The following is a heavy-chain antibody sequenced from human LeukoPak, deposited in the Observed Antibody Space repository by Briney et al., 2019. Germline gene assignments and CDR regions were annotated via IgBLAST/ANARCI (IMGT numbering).Heavy chain of an antibody. D-gene: IGHD6-13*01. Sequence: PGESLKISCQGSGYSFTSYWIGWVRQLPGKGLEWMGIIYPGDSDTRYSPSFQGQVTISADKSISTAYLQWSSLKASDTAMYYCARQTSSWYVHYYYYMDVWGKGTTVTVSS. V-gene: IGHV5-51*01. J-gene: IGHJ6*03. CDR3: ARQTSSWYVHYYYYMDV. CDR2: IYPGDSDT. CDR1: GYSFTSYW.